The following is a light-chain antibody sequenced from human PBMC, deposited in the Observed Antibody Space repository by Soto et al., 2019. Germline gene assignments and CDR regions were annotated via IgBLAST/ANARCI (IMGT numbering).Light chain of an antibody. J-gene: IGKJ5*01. CDR3: QQYNSYSIT. CDR1: HSISSW. Sequence: DIQMTQSPSTLSASVGDRVTITCRASHSISSWLAWYQQKPGKAPKLLIYDASSLESGVPSRFSGSGSGTEFTLTISSLQPDDFATYYCQQYNSYSITFGQGTRLEI. V-gene: IGKV1-5*01. CDR2: DAS.